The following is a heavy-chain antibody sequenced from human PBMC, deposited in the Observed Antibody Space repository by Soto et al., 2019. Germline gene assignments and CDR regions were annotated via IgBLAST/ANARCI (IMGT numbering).Heavy chain of an antibody. D-gene: IGHD3-16*01. Sequence: PGGSLRLSCAASGFTSSNSDMNWVHQAPGKGLEWVSGVSWNGSRTHYADSVKGRFIISRDNSRNTLYLQTNSLRAEDTAIYYCAKAWGIDYWGQGTLVTVSS. V-gene: IGHV3-35*01. CDR1: GFTSSNSD. CDR3: AKAWGIDY. CDR2: VSWNGSRT. J-gene: IGHJ4*02.